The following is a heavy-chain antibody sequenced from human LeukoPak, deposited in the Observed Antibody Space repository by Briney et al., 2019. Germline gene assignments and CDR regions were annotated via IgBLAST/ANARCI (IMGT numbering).Heavy chain of an antibody. D-gene: IGHD6-13*01. J-gene: IGHJ6*02. CDR3: ARLGMAAAGYYHYDMDV. CDR2: IYYSGNT. CDR1: GGSFSGYY. V-gene: IGHV4-59*08. Sequence: PSETLSLTCAVYGGSFSGYYWSWIRQPPGKGLEWIGYIYYSGNTNYNPSLKSRVTISVDTSKNQFSLKVSSVTAADTALYYCARLGMAAAGYYHYDMDVWGQGTTVTVSS.